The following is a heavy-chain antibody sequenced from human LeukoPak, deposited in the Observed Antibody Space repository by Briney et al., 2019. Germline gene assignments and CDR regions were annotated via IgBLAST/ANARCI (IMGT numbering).Heavy chain of an antibody. D-gene: IGHD2-2*01. V-gene: IGHV1-2*02. J-gene: IGHJ6*03. CDR2: INPNSGGT. Sequence: GASVKVSCKASGYTFTSYAMNWVRQAPGQGLEWMGWINPNSGGTNYAQKFQGRVTMTRDTSISTAYMELSRLRSDDTAVYYCARGSYQLLLPYYYMDVWGKGTTVTVSS. CDR1: GYTFTSYA. CDR3: ARGSYQLLLPYYYMDV.